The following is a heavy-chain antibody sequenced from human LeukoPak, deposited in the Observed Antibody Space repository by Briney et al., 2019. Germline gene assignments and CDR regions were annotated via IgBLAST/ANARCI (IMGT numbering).Heavy chain of an antibody. V-gene: IGHV3-21*01. CDR3: ARDIGGSYTAIDY. D-gene: IGHD1-26*01. Sequence: GGSLRLSCAASGFTFSSYSMNWVRQAPGKGLEWVSFISSSSAHINYADSVKSRFTISRDNPRNSLYLQMNSLRAEDTAVYYCARDIGGSYTAIDYWGQGTLVTISS. CDR1: GFTFSSYS. J-gene: IGHJ4*02. CDR2: ISSSSAHI.